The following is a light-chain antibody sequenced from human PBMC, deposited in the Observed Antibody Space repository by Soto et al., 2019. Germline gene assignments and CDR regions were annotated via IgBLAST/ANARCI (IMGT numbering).Light chain of an antibody. CDR2: AAS. J-gene: IGKJ4*01. V-gene: IGKV1-27*01. CDR3: QKYNSAPSLT. Sequence: DIQMTQSPSSLSASVGDRVTITCRASQGISNYLAWYQQKPGKVPKLLIYAASTLQSGVPSRFSGSRSGTDFTLTISSLQPEDVATDYCQKYNSAPSLTFGGGTKVEIK. CDR1: QGISNY.